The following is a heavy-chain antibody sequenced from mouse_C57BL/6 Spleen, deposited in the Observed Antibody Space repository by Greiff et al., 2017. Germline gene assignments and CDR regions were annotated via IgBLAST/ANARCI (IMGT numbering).Heavy chain of an antibody. D-gene: IGHD1-1*01. V-gene: IGHV1-80*01. CDR1: GYAFSSYW. CDR2: IYPGDGDT. J-gene: IGHJ1*03. CDR3: ARSEVGPWYFDV. Sequence: VQVVESGAELVKPGASVKISCKASGYAFSSYWMNWVKQRPGKGLEWIGQIYPGDGDTNYNGKFKGKATLTADKSSSTAYMQLSSLTSEDSAVYFCARSEVGPWYFDVWGTGTTVTVSS.